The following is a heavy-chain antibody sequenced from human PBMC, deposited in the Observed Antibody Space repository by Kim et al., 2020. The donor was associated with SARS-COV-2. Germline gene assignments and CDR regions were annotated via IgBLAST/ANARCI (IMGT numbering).Heavy chain of an antibody. V-gene: IGHV4-31*02. D-gene: IGHD3-22*01. CDR3: ASSLDDSSGYYYRYFQH. J-gene: IGHJ1*01. Sequence: LKSRVTISVDTSKNQFSLKLSSVTAADTAVYYCASSLDDSSGYYYRYFQHWGQGTLVTVSS.